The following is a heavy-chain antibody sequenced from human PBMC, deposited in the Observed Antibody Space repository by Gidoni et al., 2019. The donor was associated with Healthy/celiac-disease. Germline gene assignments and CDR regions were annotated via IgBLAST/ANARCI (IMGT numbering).Heavy chain of an antibody. D-gene: IGHD6-6*01. CDR3: ARHVTSIAARQGN. Sequence: QLQLPESGPGLVKPAGTLSLTCTVAGGSISSSSYYWGWIRQPPGKGLEWIGSIEYRGSPYSNPSLKSRVTISVDTSKNQFSLKLSSVTAADTAVYYCARHVTSIAARQGNWGQGTLVTVSS. CDR2: IEYRGSP. V-gene: IGHV4-39*01. J-gene: IGHJ4*02. CDR1: GGSISSSSYY.